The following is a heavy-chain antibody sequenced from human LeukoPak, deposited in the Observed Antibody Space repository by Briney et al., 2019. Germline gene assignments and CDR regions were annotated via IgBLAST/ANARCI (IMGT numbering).Heavy chain of an antibody. CDR1: GFTFSTYA. CDR2: ISYDGTTK. J-gene: IGHJ3*02. CDR3: ARVRIVGSTYDAFDI. V-gene: IGHV3-30-3*01. D-gene: IGHD1-26*01. Sequence: GGSLRLSCAASGFTFSTYAMHWVRQAPGKGLEWVAVISYDGTTKYHADSGKGRFTISRDNSKNTLYLQMNTLRAEDTAVYYCARVRIVGSTYDAFDIWGQGTMVTVSS.